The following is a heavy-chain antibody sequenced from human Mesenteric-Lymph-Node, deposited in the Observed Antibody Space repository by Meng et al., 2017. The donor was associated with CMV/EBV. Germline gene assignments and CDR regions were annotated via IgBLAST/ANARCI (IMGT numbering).Heavy chain of an antibody. Sequence: GESLKISCAASGFTVSSNYMSWVRQAPGKGLEWVSVIYSGGSTYYADSVKGRFTISRDNSKNTLYLQMNSLRDEDTAVYHCAKEGDGGIQLWSQKYVFDYWGQGTLVTVSS. CDR2: IYSGGST. CDR3: AKEGDGGIQLWSQKYVFDY. V-gene: IGHV3-53*01. CDR1: GFTVSSNY. D-gene: IGHD5-18*01. J-gene: IGHJ4*02.